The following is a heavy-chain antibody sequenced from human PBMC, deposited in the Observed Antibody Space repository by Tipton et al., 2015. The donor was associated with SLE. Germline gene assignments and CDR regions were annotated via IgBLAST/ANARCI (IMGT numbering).Heavy chain of an antibody. CDR1: AFDVSSNF. V-gene: IGHV3-66*01. Sequence: SLRLSCAVSAFDVSSNFMSWVRQAPGKGLEWHAVIYSSGTPQYAESVKDRFIISRDNYRNTLFLEINSLRLDDTAIYYCARNGAGYYSAGYFDDWGPGTQVSVS. CDR3: ARNGAGYYSAGYFDD. J-gene: IGHJ4*02. D-gene: IGHD3-22*01. CDR2: IYSSGTP.